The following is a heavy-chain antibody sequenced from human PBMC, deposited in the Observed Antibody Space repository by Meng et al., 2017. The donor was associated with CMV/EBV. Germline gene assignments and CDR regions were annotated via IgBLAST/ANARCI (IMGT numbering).Heavy chain of an antibody. CDR3: ARGESTSCYRSCGMDV. CDR1: GFTFSSYA. Sequence: GGSLRLSCAASGFTFSSYAMHWVRQAPGKGLEWVAVISYDGSNKYYADSVKGRFTISRDNSKNTLYLQMNSLRAEDTAVYYCARGESTSCYRSCGMDVWGQGTTVTVSS. V-gene: IGHV3-30-3*01. D-gene: IGHD2-2*02. CDR2: ISYDGSNK. J-gene: IGHJ6*02.